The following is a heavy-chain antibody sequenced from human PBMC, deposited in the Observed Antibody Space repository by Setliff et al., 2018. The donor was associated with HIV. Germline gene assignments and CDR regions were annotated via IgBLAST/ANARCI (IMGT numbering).Heavy chain of an antibody. CDR2: IYYSGST. V-gene: IGHV4-39*07. D-gene: IGHD6-19*01. CDR1: GGSISSNNYF. CDR3: ARFLTYSSGLDY. Sequence: SETPSLTCTVSGGSISSNNYFWGWIRQPPEKGLEWIGSIYYSGSTYYNPSLKSRVTISVDTSKNQFSLKLSSVAAADTAVYYCARFLTYSSGLDYWGQGTLVTVSS. J-gene: IGHJ4*02.